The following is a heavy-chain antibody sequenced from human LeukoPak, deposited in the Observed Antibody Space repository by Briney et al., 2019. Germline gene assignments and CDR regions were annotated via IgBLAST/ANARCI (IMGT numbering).Heavy chain of an antibody. V-gene: IGHV1-18*01. D-gene: IGHD3-10*01. Sequence: GASVKVSCKASGYTFTSYGISWVRQAPGQGLEWMGWISAYNGNTNHAQKLQGRVTMTTDTSTSTAYMELRSLRSDDTAVYYCAKDRGRGFGELFIFDPWGQGTLVTVSS. CDR3: AKDRGRGFGELFIFDP. CDR1: GYTFTSYG. CDR2: ISAYNGNT. J-gene: IGHJ5*02.